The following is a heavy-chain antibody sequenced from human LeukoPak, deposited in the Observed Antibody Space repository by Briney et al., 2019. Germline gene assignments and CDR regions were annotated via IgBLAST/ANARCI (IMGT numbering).Heavy chain of an antibody. D-gene: IGHD4-17*01. J-gene: IGHJ4*02. CDR3: ARVPTVTFFDY. CDR1: GGSISSSSYY. Sequence: KASETLSLTCTVSGGSISSSSYYWGWIRQPPGKGLEWIGTIYYSGSTYYNPSLKSRVTISVDTSKNRFSLKLSSVTAADTAVYYCARVPTVTFFDYWGQGTLVTVSS. V-gene: IGHV4-39*01. CDR2: IYYSGST.